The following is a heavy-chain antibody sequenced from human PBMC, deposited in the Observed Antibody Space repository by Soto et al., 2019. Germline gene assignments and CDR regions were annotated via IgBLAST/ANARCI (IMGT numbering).Heavy chain of an antibody. J-gene: IGHJ6*02. CDR1: GGTFSSYA. V-gene: IGHV1-69*13. D-gene: IGHD2-2*01. CDR2: IIPIFGTA. Sequence: ASVKVSCKASGGTFSSYAISWVRQAPGQGLEWMGGIIPIFGTANYAQKFQGRVTITADESTSTAYMELSSLRSEDTAVYYCARDVPASTRYYYYGMDVWGQGTTVTVSS. CDR3: ARDVPASTRYYYYGMDV.